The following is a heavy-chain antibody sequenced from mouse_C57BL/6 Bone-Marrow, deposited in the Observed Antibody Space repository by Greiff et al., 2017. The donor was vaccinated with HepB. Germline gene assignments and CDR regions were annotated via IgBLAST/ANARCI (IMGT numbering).Heavy chain of an antibody. Sequence: QVQLQQPGAELVKPGASVKLSCKASGYTFTSYWMHWVKQRPGQGLEWIGMIHPNSGSTNYNEKFKIKSTLTVDKSSSTAYMKLSSLTSEDSAVYYCANYDGSSRWYFDVWGTGTTVTVSS. CDR2: IHPNSGST. D-gene: IGHD1-1*01. J-gene: IGHJ1*03. V-gene: IGHV1-64*01. CDR3: ANYDGSSRWYFDV. CDR1: GYTFTSYW.